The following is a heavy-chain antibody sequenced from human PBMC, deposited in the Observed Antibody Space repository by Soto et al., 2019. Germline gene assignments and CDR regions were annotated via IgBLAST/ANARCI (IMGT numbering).Heavy chain of an antibody. D-gene: IGHD2-2*01. CDR3: ARVGYCSSTSCSRSDYYGMDV. CDR2: ISSSGSTI. CDR1: GFTFSSYE. J-gene: IGHJ6*02. Sequence: PGGSLRLSCAASGFTFSSYEMNWVRQAPGEGLEWVSYISSSGSTICYADSVKGRFTISRDNAKNSLYLQMNSLRAEDTAVYYCARVGYCSSTSCSRSDYYGMDVWGQGTTVTVSS. V-gene: IGHV3-48*03.